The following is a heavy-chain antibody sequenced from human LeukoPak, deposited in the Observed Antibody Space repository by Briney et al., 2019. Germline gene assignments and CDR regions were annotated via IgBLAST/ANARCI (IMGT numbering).Heavy chain of an antibody. CDR3: ARVGGSGSYAFDI. V-gene: IGHV3-21*01. Sequence: PGGSLRLSCAASGFTFSSYSMNWVRQAPGKGLEWVSSISSSSSYIYYADSVKGRFTISRDNAKNSLYLQMNSLRAEDTDVYYCARVGGSGSYAFDIWGQGTMVTVSS. CDR2: ISSSSSYI. CDR1: GFTFSSYS. J-gene: IGHJ3*02. D-gene: IGHD3-10*01.